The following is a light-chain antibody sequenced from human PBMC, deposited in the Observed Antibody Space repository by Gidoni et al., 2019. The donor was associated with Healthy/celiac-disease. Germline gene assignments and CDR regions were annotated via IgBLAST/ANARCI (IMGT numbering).Light chain of an antibody. CDR1: QSVLYSSNNKNY. CDR2: WSF. Sequence: DIVMTQSPDSLAVSLGERATINCKSSQSVLYSSNNKNYLAWYQQKPGQPPKLLIYWSFNRDSGVPDRFSGSGSGTDFTLAISSLQAEDGAVYYCQQYYSTPQTFGQGTKVEIK. CDR3: QQYYSTPQT. V-gene: IGKV4-1*01. J-gene: IGKJ1*01.